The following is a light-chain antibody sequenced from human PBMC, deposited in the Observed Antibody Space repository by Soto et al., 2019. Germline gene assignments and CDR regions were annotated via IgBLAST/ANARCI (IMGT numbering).Light chain of an antibody. V-gene: IGLV2-14*01. Sequence: QSALTQPASVSGSPGQSITISCTGTSSDVGGYNYVSWYQQHPGKAPKLLIYGNSNRPSGVPDRFSGSKSGTSASLAITGLQAEDEADYYCQSYDSSLSVYVVFGGGTQLTVL. CDR3: QSYDSSLSVYVV. CDR1: SSDVGGYNY. J-gene: IGLJ2*01. CDR2: GNS.